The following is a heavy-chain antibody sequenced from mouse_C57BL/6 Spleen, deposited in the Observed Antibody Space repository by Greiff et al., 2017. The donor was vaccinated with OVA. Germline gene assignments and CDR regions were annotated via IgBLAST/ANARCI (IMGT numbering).Heavy chain of an antibody. CDR1: GYTFTSYW. D-gene: IGHD1-1*01. CDR3: ARYYYGSSWYFDV. J-gene: IGHJ1*03. CDR2: IDPSDSET. Sequence: VQLQQPGAELVRPGSSVKLSCKASGYTFTSYWMHWVKQRPIQGLEWIGNIDPSDSETHYNQKFKDKATLTVDKSSSTAYMQLSSLTSEDSAVYYCARYYYGSSWYFDVWGRGTTVTVSS. V-gene: IGHV1-52*01.